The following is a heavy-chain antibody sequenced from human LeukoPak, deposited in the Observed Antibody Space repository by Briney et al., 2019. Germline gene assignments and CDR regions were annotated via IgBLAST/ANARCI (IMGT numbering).Heavy chain of an antibody. V-gene: IGHV3-48*03. J-gene: IGHJ4*02. CDR1: GXTLSSYE. D-gene: IGHD2-21*01. CDR2: ITSSGSIK. Sequence: PGGSLRLSCAASGXTLSSYEMNWVRQAPGKGLEWVSYITSSGSIKHYADSVKGRFTISRDNAKNSLYLQMDSLRAEDTAFYYCARHSGIAWPFDYWGQGTLVAVSS. CDR3: ARHSGIAWPFDY.